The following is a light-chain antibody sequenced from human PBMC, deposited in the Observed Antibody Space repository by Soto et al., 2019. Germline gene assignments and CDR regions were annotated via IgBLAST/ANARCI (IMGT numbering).Light chain of an antibody. CDR3: MQALQTPIT. J-gene: IGKJ5*01. Sequence: DIVMTQSPLSLPVTPGEPASISFRSSQSLLHSNGYSYLDWYLQKPGQSPQLLIYLGANRASGVPDRFSGSGSGTDFTLKISRVEAEDVGVYYCMQALQTPITFGQGTRLEI. V-gene: IGKV2-28*01. CDR1: QSLLHSNGYSY. CDR2: LGA.